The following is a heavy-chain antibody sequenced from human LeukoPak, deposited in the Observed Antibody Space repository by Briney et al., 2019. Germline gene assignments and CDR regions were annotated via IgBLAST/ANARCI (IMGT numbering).Heavy chain of an antibody. J-gene: IGHJ4*02. V-gene: IGHV1-2*02. CDR2: INPNSGGT. CDR3: AMASSGFGGYFDY. CDR1: GYTFTACY. D-gene: IGHD3-10*01. Sequence: ASVKVSCKASGYTFTACYLHWVRQAPGQGLEWMGWINPNSGGTNYAQKFQGRVTMTRDTSISTAYMELSSLRSDDTAVYYCAMASSGFGGYFDYWGQGTLVTVSS.